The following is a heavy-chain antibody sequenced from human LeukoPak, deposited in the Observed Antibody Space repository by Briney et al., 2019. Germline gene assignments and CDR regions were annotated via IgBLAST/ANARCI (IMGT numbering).Heavy chain of an antibody. Sequence: GGSLRLSCVASAFTFNDYWMSWVRQAPGKGLEWVANIKQDGGENYYVDSVKGRFTISRDNAKNSLYLQLNGLRAGDTAVYYCARQGGSFAFDIWGQGTMVTVSS. D-gene: IGHD1-26*01. CDR2: IKQDGGEN. V-gene: IGHV3-7*01. CDR1: AFTFNDYW. CDR3: ARQGGSFAFDI. J-gene: IGHJ3*02.